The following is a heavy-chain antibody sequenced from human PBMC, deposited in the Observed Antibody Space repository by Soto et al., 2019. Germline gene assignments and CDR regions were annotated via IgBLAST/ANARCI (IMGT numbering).Heavy chain of an antibody. Sequence: QVQLVESGGGVVQPGRSLRLSCAASGFIFSSYGMHWVRQAPGKGLEWVAVISYDGSSKYYADSVKGRFTISRDNSKNTLHLQMNSLRAEDTAMYYCAKGGEYQLLRIYFDYWGQGTPVTVSS. V-gene: IGHV3-30*18. CDR1: GFIFSSYG. J-gene: IGHJ4*02. CDR2: ISYDGSSK. CDR3: AKGGEYQLLRIYFDY. D-gene: IGHD2-2*01.